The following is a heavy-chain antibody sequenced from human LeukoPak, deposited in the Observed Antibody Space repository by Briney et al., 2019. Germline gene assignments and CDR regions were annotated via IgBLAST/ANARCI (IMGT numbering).Heavy chain of an antibody. CDR3: AKHFDNSAGKDFFDY. Sequence: PGGSLRLSCAASGFTFGSYAMSWVRRAPGKGLEWVSAISGSGDSTSYADSVEGRFTISRDNSKNTLFLQMNSLRAEDTAVYYCAKHFDNSAGKDFFDYWGQGTLVTVSS. V-gene: IGHV3-23*01. J-gene: IGHJ4*02. CDR1: GFTFGSYA. D-gene: IGHD6-19*01. CDR2: ISGSGDST.